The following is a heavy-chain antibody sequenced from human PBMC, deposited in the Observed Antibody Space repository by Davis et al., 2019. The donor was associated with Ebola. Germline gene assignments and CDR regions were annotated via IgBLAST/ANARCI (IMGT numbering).Heavy chain of an antibody. J-gene: IGHJ3*02. V-gene: IGHV3-48*02. CDR1: GITFSSSS. CDR2: SSSSRTTA. Sequence: GESLKISCAASGITFSSSSMNCVRQAPGKRLEWVSHSSSSRTTAYYADSLKGRFNFSRDNVKGSLDLQMNRLRDEDTAVYYCARGVDYGFDIWGQGTIVTVSS. CDR3: ARGVDYGFDI. D-gene: IGHD2-21*02.